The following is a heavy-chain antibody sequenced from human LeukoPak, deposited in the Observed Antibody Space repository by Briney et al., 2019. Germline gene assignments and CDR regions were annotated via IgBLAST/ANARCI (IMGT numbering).Heavy chain of an antibody. V-gene: IGHV3-33*08. D-gene: IGHD3-10*01. Sequence: PGGSLRLSCAASGFTFRNYGIHWVRQAPGKGLEWVAIIWSDGSNKYYADPVKGRFTISRDNSKNTLYLQMNSLKTEDTAVYYCTRDRGYFDYWGQGTLVTVSS. CDR1: GFTFRNYG. CDR3: TRDRGYFDY. CDR2: IWSDGSNK. J-gene: IGHJ4*02.